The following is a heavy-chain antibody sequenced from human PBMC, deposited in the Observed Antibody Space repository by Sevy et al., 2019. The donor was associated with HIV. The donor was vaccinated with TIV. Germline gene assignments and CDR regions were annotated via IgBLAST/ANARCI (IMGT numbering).Heavy chain of an antibody. CDR3: ARESGSDWYLDS. CDR2: IFSDGTTK. Sequence: GGSLRLSCTVSGFILNNKGMHWVRQAPGRGLEWVAAIFSDGTTKYYGDSVKGRFTISRDNSKNALFLQMNSLRVDDTALYYCARESGSDWYLDSWGQGTLVTVSS. D-gene: IGHD2-21*02. V-gene: IGHV3-30*12. CDR1: GFILNNKG. J-gene: IGHJ4*02.